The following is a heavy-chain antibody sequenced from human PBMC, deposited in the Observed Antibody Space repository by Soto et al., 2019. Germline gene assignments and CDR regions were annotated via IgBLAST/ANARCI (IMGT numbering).Heavy chain of an antibody. Sequence: SETLSLTCTVSGGSISSFCYYWSWIRQHPGKGLEWIGYIYYSGSTYYNPSLKSRVTISVDTSKNQFSLKLSSVTAADTAVYYCAREEQWGDYYYYGIDVWGQGTTVTAP. J-gene: IGHJ6*02. CDR1: GGSISSFCYY. CDR3: AREEQWGDYYYYGIDV. CDR2: IYYSGST. V-gene: IGHV4-31*03. D-gene: IGHD6-19*01.